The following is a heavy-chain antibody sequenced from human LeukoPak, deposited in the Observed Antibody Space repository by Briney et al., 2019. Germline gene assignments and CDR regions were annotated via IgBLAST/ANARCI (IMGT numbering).Heavy chain of an antibody. CDR1: GYTFTGYY. D-gene: IGHD3/OR15-3a*01. CDR3: ARDCGRSDGHNWFDP. V-gene: IGHV1-2*02. CDR2: INPNSGGT. J-gene: IGHJ5*02. Sequence: GASVKVSCKASGYTFTGYYMHWVRQAPGQGLEWMGWINPNSGGTNYAQKFQGRVTMTRDTSTSTAYMELSRLRSDDTAVYYCARDCGRSDGHNWFDPWGQGTLVTVSS.